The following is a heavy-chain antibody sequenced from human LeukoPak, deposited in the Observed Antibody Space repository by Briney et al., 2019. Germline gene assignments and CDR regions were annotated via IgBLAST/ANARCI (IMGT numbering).Heavy chain of an antibody. CDR3: ARGNYDILTGYVAYASDI. CDR1: GYTFTRYG. D-gene: IGHD3-9*01. J-gene: IGHJ3*02. Sequence: ASVKVSCKASGYTFTRYGLNWVRQAPGQGLEWMGWISAYNGNTNYAQNLQGRVTMTTDTSTSTAYMELRSLRSDDTAVYYCARGNYDILTGYVAYASDIWGQGTMVTVSS. V-gene: IGHV1-18*01. CDR2: ISAYNGNT.